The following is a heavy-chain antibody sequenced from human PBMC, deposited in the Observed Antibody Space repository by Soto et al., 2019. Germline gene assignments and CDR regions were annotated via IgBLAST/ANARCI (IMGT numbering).Heavy chain of an antibody. Sequence: QVQLVQSGAEVRKPGSSVKVSCKASGGTFTTYAISWVRQAPGQGLEWMGGIIPLFDATKYAQKFQGRVTITADKSTGTAYMELSSRRSEATAMYYCARERSSSWYNGTVWVDSWGQGPVVTVSS. J-gene: IGHJ4*02. CDR3: ARERSSSWYNGTVWVDS. D-gene: IGHD6-19*01. CDR2: IIPLFDAT. V-gene: IGHV1-69*06. CDR1: GGTFTTYA.